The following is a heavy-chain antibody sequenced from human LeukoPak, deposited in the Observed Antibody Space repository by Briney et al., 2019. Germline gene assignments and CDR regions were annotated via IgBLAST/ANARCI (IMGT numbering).Heavy chain of an antibody. CDR2: ISSSSSYI. J-gene: IGHJ4*02. Sequence: GGSLRLSCAASGFTFSSYSMNWVCQAPGKGLEWVSSISSSSSYIYYADSVKGRFTISRDNAKNSLYLQMNSLRAEDTAVYYCARDLAGLFDYWGQGTLVTVSS. D-gene: IGHD6-19*01. CDR3: ARDLAGLFDY. CDR1: GFTFSSYS. V-gene: IGHV3-21*01.